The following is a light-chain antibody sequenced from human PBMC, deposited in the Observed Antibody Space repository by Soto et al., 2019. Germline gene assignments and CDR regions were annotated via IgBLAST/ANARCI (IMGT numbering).Light chain of an antibody. CDR1: QTISSW. J-gene: IGKJ1*01. CDR2: KAS. CDR3: NQYNNWPRT. Sequence: DIQMTQSPSTLSGSVGDRVTITCRASQTISSWLAWYQQKPGKAPKLLIYKASTLKSGVQSRFSGSGSGTEFTLTISSLQSEDFAVYYCNQYNNWPRTFGQGTKVDIK. V-gene: IGKV1-5*03.